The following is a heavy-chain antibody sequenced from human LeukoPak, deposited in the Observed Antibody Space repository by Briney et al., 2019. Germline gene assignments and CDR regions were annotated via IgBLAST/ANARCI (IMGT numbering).Heavy chain of an antibody. V-gene: IGHV3-11*05. CDR2: ISSSSSYT. Sequence: GGSLRLSCAASGFTFSDYYMSWIRQAPGKGLEWVSYISSSSSYTNYADSVKGRFTISRDNAKNSLYLQMNSLRAEDTAVYYCARVDYAYGMDVWGQGTTVTVSS. CDR3: ARVDYAYGMDV. J-gene: IGHJ6*02. CDR1: GFTFSDYY.